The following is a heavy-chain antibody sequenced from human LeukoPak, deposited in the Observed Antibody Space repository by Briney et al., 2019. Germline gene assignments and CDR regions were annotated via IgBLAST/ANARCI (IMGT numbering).Heavy chain of an antibody. V-gene: IGHV4-4*02. CDR1: GGSISSTNW. J-gene: IGHJ3*02. CDR2: IYRSGTT. CDR3: ARFRGTGTTLSAFDI. Sequence: SETLSLTCAVSGGSISSTNWWSWVRQPPGKGLEWIGEIYRSGTTNYKPSLKSRVTISVDTSKNQFSLKLSSVTAADTAVYYCARFRGTGTTLSAFDIWGQGTMVTVSS. D-gene: IGHD1-1*01.